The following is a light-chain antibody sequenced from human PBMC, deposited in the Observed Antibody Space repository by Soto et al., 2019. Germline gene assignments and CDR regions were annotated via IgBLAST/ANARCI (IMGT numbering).Light chain of an antibody. CDR2: EVS. Sequence: QSVLTQPASVSGSPGQSITISCTGTSSDVGGYNYVSWYQQHPGKAPKLMIYEVSHRPSGVSNRFSGSKSGNTASLTISGLQAEDEADYYCSSYTSSRTRVFAGGTKLTVL. CDR1: SSDVGGYNY. V-gene: IGLV2-14*01. CDR3: SSYTSSRTRV. J-gene: IGLJ3*02.